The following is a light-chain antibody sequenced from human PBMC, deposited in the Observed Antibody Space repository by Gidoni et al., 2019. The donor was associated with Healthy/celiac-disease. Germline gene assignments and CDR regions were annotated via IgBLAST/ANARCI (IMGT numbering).Light chain of an antibody. J-gene: IGLJ2*01. Sequence: QSVLTQPPSASVTPAKGVTISCSGSSSNIGSNYVDWYKQHPGTGPKLLIYRNKQRPSGVPDRFSGSKSGTSASLAISGLRSEDEADYYCAAWDDSLSVVFGGGTKLTVL. V-gene: IGLV1-47*01. CDR3: AAWDDSLSVV. CDR1: SSNIGSNY. CDR2: RNK.